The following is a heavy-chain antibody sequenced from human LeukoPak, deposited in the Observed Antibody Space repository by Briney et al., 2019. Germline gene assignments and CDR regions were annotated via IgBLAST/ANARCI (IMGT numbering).Heavy chain of an antibody. J-gene: IGHJ4*02. D-gene: IGHD2-21*02. CDR1: GYTFSGYY. V-gene: IGHV1-2*06. CDR2: INPNSGGT. CDR3: ARDCGGDCYQAY. Sequence: GASVKVSCKASGYTFSGYYIHWVRQVPGQGLEWMGRINPNSGGTNYAQKFQGRVTMTRDTSISTAYMELNSLRSDDTAVYYCARDCGGDCYQAYWGQGTLVTVSS.